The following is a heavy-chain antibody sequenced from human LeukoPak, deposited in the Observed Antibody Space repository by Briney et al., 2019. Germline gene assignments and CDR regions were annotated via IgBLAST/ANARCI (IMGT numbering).Heavy chain of an antibody. CDR2: IKSDGSST. D-gene: IGHD2-15*01. V-gene: IGHV3-74*01. J-gene: IGHJ3*02. CDR3: ARATLNTRNPFDI. CDR1: KFTFSSYW. Sequence: GGSLRLSCAASKFTFSSYWMHWVRQAPGKGLVWVSRIKSDGSSTYYADSVKGRFTISRDNAKNTLYLQMNSLRAEDTAVYYCARATLNTRNPFDIWGQGTMVTVSS.